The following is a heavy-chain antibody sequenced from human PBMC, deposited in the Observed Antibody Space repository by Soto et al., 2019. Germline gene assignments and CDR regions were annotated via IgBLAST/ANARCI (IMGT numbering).Heavy chain of an antibody. CDR2: IKEDGSEK. Sequence: EVHLVESGGGLVQPGGSLRLSCAASGFTFSSLWMSWVRQAPGKGLEWLANIKEDGSEKSYVDSVKGRFTISRDNAKNSLYLEMNSLRVEDTAVYYCARDWGGLGYWGQGTLVTVSS. D-gene: IGHD3-10*01. V-gene: IGHV3-7*03. J-gene: IGHJ4*02. CDR1: GFTFSSLW. CDR3: ARDWGGLGY.